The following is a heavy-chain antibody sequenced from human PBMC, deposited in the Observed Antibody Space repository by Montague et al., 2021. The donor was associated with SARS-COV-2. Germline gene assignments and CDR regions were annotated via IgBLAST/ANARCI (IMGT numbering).Heavy chain of an antibody. V-gene: IGHV4-39*02. CDR3: ARGMIRGVTTPFDY. J-gene: IGHJ4*02. CDR2: IYYSGTT. CDR1: SGSIISSGYY. D-gene: IGHD3-10*01. Sequence: SETLSPTCSVSSGSIISSGYYWGWIRQPPGKELEWIGNIYYSGTTYYNPSLQSRGTISVDTSKNHLSLRLSSVTAAGTAVYFCARGMIRGVTTPFDYWGQGSQVTVSS.